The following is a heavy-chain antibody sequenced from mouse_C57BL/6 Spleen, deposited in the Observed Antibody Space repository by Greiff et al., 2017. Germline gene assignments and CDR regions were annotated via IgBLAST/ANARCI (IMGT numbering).Heavy chain of an antibody. CDR3: ARGYYGNYDYAMDY. J-gene: IGHJ4*01. CDR1: GYSITSGYD. CDR2: ISYSGST. Sequence: VQLQQSGPGMVKPSQSLSLTCTVTGYSITSGYDWHWIRHFPGNKLEWMGYISYSGSTNYNPSLKSRISITHDTSKNHFFLKLNSVTTEDTATYYCARGYYGNYDYAMDYWGQGTSVTVSS. D-gene: IGHD2-1*01. V-gene: IGHV3-1*01.